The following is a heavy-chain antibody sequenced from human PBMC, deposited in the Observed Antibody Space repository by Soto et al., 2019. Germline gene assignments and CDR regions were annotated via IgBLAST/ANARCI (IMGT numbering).Heavy chain of an antibody. CDR1: GGTFSSYA. D-gene: IGHD3-22*01. V-gene: IGHV1-69*12. CDR3: ARPIDRGWGAFDI. Sequence: QVQLVQSGAEVKKPGSSVKVSCKASGGTFSSYAISWLRQAPGQGLEWMAGIIPSLGRANYAQKYPGRVTIKAEESTSTAYMELGSLSAKETAGYYCARPIDRGWGAFDIWGQGTMGTGSS. J-gene: IGHJ3*02. CDR2: IIPSLGRA.